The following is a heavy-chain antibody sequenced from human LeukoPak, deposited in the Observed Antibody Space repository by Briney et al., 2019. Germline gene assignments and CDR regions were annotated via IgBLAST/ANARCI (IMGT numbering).Heavy chain of an antibody. D-gene: IGHD5-12*01. CDR2: ISAYNGNT. Sequence: ASVKVSCKASGYTFTNYGISWVRQAPRQGLEWMGWISAYNGNTNYAQKLQGRVTMTTDTSTSTAYTELRSLRSDDTAIYYCARDEIGVATIFWLDYWGQGTLVTVSS. CDR3: ARDEIGVATIFWLDY. J-gene: IGHJ4*02. CDR1: GYTFTNYG. V-gene: IGHV1-18*01.